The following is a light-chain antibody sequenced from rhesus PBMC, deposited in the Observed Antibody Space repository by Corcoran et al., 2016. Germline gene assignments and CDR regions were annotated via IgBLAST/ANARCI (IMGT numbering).Light chain of an antibody. J-gene: IGKJ1*01. V-gene: IGKV1-25*01. Sequence: DIQMTQSPSSLSASVGNRVTITCRASQDISSYLAWYQQKPGKAPKLLIQKASSLQSGVPSRFSGSGSGTDFTLTISGLQSEDCARYFCLQYNNIPWTFGQGTKVEIK. CDR2: KAS. CDR3: LQYNNIPWT. CDR1: QDISSY.